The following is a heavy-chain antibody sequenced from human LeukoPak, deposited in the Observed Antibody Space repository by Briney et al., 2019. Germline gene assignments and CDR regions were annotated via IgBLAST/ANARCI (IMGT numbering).Heavy chain of an antibody. CDR1: GFIFSTNY. CDR3: VKEVPVSKIYD. D-gene: IGHD2/OR15-2a*01. J-gene: IGHJ4*02. V-gene: IGHV3-66*01. CDR2: IFRGVGT. Sequence: PGGSLRLSCVASGFIFSTNYMSWVRQAPGKGLEWVAVIFRGVGTYHADSVKGRFTIPRNASKTTDYHHMNSLTAEDTAIYYCVKEVPVSKIYDWGQGVLVTVPS.